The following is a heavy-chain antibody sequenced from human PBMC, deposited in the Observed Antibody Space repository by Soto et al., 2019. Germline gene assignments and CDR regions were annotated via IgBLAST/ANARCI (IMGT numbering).Heavy chain of an antibody. Sequence: WEPRKISRKGGEYSITSYWIGRVRQKPGKRLEWMGIIYPGDSDTRYSPSFQGQVTISADKFISTAYLQWSSLKASDTAMYYCASRDSSGYYYADYWGQGTLVTVSS. V-gene: IGHV5-51*01. D-gene: IGHD3-22*01. CDR3: ASRDSSGYYYADY. J-gene: IGHJ4*02. CDR1: EYSITSYW. CDR2: IYPGDSDT.